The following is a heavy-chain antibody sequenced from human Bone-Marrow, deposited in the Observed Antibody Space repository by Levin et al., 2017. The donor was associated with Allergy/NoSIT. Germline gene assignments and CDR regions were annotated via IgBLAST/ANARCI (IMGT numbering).Heavy chain of an antibody. V-gene: IGHV3-11*05. Sequence: GESLKISCAASGFTFSDYYMSWIRQAPGKGLEWVSYISSSSSYTNYADSVKGRFTISRDNAKNSLYLQMNSLRAEDTAVYYCARGNTVTGGAFDIWGQGTMVTVSS. CDR2: ISSSSSYT. D-gene: IGHD4-17*01. J-gene: IGHJ3*02. CDR1: GFTFSDYY. CDR3: ARGNTVTGGAFDI.